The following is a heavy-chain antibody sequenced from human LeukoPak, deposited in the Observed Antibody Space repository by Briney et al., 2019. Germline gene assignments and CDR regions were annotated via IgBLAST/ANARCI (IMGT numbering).Heavy chain of an antibody. CDR2: INHSGST. V-gene: IGHV4-34*01. D-gene: IGHD6-13*01. CDR1: GGSFSGYY. CDR3: ARGRYSSSPNG. Sequence: SETLSLTCAVYGGSFSGYYWSWIRQPPGKGLEWIGEINHSGSTNYNPSLKSRVTISVDTSKNQFSLKLSSVTAADTAVYYCARGRYSSSPNGWGQGTLVTVSS. J-gene: IGHJ4*02.